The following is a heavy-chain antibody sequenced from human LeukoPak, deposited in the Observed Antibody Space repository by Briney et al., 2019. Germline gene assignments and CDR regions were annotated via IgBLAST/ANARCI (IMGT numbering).Heavy chain of an antibody. D-gene: IGHD3-22*01. CDR3: ARHGTYDSSGTHDY. V-gene: IGHV4-39*01. CDR2: IYYSGNT. Sequence: PSETLSLTCTVSGGSISRRTYYWGWIRQPPGKGLEWIGSIYYSGNTYYNPSLKSRVTISVDTSKNHFSLKLSSVTAADTAVYYCARHGTYDSSGTHDYWGQGTRVTVSS. CDR1: GGSISRRTYY. J-gene: IGHJ4*02.